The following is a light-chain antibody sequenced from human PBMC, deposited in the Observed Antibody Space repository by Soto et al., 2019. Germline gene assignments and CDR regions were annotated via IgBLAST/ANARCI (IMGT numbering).Light chain of an antibody. V-gene: IGLV2-14*03. CDR3: SSYTTSNTRQIV. CDR2: DVT. Sequence: QSVLTQPASVSGSPGQSTTISCTGTSSDVVGYNYVSWYQHHPGKAPKLIIYDVTNRPSGVSNPFSGSKSGNTASLTISGLQPEDEADYYCSSYTTSNTRQIVFGTGTKVTVL. CDR1: SSDVVGYNY. J-gene: IGLJ1*01.